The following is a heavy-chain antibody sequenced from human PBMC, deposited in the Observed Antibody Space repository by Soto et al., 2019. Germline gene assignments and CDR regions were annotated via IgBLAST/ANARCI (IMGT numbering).Heavy chain of an antibody. CDR3: AKASRITIFGVVNHNWFDP. CDR1: GFTFSSYA. CDR2: ISGSGGST. V-gene: IGHV3-23*01. Sequence: EVQLLESGGGLVQPGGSLRLSCAASGFTFSSYAMSWVRQAPGKGLEWVSAISGSGGSTYYADSVKGRFTISRDNSKNTLDLQMNSLRAEDTAVYYCAKASRITIFGVVNHNWFDPWGQGTLVTVSS. D-gene: IGHD3-3*01. J-gene: IGHJ5*02.